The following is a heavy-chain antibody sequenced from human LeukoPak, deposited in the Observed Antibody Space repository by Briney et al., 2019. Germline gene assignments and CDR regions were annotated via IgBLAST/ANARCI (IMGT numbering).Heavy chain of an antibody. V-gene: IGHV3-21*01. CDR2: ISSSSSYI. Sequence: GGSLRLSCAASGFPFSSYSMNWGRQAPGEGVEGVSSISSSSSYIYYADSAKGRFTISRDNAKNSLYLQMNSLRAEDTAVYYCARDLELDCSGGSCYLFDYWGQGTLVTVSS. J-gene: IGHJ4*02. CDR3: ARDLELDCSGGSCYLFDY. D-gene: IGHD2-15*01. CDR1: GFPFSSYS.